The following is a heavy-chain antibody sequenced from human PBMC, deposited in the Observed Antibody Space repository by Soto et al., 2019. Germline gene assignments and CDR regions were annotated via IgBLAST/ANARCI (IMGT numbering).Heavy chain of an antibody. CDR2: ITGGGGST. CDR1: GFTLSSYV. V-gene: IGHV3-23*01. D-gene: IGHD6-6*01. J-gene: IGHJ5*02. CDR3: AKGQYTTSSSRFDP. Sequence: EVQLLESGGGLAQPGGSLRLSCAASGFTLSSYVMTWVRQAPGKGLEWVSGITGGGGSTYYADSVKGRFTISRDNSKNTLYLQMNSLSAEDTAIYYCAKGQYTTSSSRFDPWGQGTLVTVSS.